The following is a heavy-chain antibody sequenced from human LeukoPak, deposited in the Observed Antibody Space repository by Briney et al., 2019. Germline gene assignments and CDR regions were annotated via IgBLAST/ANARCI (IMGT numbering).Heavy chain of an antibody. D-gene: IGHD4-23*01. CDR3: ARGQKKTAVVLAHDYYYMDV. V-gene: IGHV3-30*03. Sequence: GGSLRLSCAASGFSFSDFGMHWVRQAPGKGLEWVAAMSFDGSNKYYADSVKGRFTIFRDNSKNTLYLQMNSLRAEDTAVYHCARGQKKTAVVLAHDYYYMDVWGQGITVTVSS. CDR2: MSFDGSNK. J-gene: IGHJ6*03. CDR1: GFSFSDFG.